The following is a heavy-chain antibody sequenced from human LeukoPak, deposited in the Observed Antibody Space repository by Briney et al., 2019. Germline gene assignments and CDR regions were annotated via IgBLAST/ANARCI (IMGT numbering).Heavy chain of an antibody. CDR1: GYTFRSYY. CDR3: ARGGITIFGVGETNWFDP. V-gene: IGHV1-46*01. J-gene: IGHJ5*02. CDR2: VNPSGGST. D-gene: IGHD3-3*01. Sequence: ASVKVSCKASGYTFRSYYIHWVRQAPGQGLEWMGIVNPSGGSTNYAQKFQGRVTMTEDMSTSTVYMELSSLRSEDTAVYYCARGGITIFGVGETNWFDPWGQGTLVTVSS.